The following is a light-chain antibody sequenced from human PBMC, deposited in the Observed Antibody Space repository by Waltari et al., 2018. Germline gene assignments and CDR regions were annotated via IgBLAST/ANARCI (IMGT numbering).Light chain of an antibody. CDR1: QSLVYSDGNSH. J-gene: IGKJ1*01. CDR3: MQATHWPPWT. V-gene: IGKV2-30*01. Sequence: DVVLTQSPLSLPVTLGQPASIPCRSNQSLVYSDGNSHVNWFQKRPGHSPRRLIYKGSHRDSGVPDSVSGSGSGTDFTLKISRVEGEDVGVYYCMQATHWPPWTVGQGTKVELK. CDR2: KGS.